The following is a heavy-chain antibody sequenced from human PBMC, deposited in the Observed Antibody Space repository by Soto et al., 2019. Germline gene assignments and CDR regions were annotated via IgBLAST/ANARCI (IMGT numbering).Heavy chain of an antibody. J-gene: IGHJ4*02. CDR1: GGSISSGGYY. CDR3: ARTTFGGVIVNIDY. CDR2: IYYSGST. V-gene: IGHV4-31*03. Sequence: SETLSLTCTVSGGSISSGGYYWSWIRQHPGKGLEWIGYIYYSGSTYYNPSLKSRVTISVDTSKNQFSLKLSSVTAADTAVYYCARTTFGGVIVNIDYWGQGTLVTVSS. D-gene: IGHD3-16*02.